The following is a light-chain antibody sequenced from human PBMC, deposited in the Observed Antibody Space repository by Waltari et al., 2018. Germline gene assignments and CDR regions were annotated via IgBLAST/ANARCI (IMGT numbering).Light chain of an antibody. V-gene: IGLV2-11*01. CDR1: SSDVGGYNY. CDR3: CSYAGSSTFYV. CDR2: DVN. J-gene: IGLJ1*01. Sequence: QSALTQPRSVSGSPGQSVTISCIGTSSDVGGYNYVPWYQQYPGQAPNLVIYDVNKRPSGVPDRFSGSKSCNTASLTISGLQAEDEADYYCCSYAGSSTFYVFGSGTEVTV.